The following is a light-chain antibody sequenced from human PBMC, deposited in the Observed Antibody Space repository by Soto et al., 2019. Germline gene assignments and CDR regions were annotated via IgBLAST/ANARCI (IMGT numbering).Light chain of an antibody. CDR3: TSYTTSTTYV. CDR2: DVS. V-gene: IGLV2-14*01. J-gene: IGLJ1*01. CDR1: SSDVGGYNF. Sequence: SVLTQPASVSGSPAQSATISCTGTSSDVGGYNFVSWYQQHPGKAPKLMIYDVSNRPSGVSNRFSGSKSGNTASLTISGLQSEDEADYYCTSYTTSTTYVFGTGTKVTVL.